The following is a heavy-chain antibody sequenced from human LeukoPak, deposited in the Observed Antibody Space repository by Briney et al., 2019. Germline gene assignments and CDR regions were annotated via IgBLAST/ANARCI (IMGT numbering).Heavy chain of an antibody. V-gene: IGHV4-59*11. CDR1: GGSISSHY. J-gene: IGHJ5*02. CDR3: ARGYCSSTSCYLNWFDP. D-gene: IGHD2-2*01. CDR2: IYYSGST. Sequence: SETLSLTCTVSGGSISSHYRSWIRQPPGKGLEWIGYIYYSGSTNYNPSLKSRVTISVDTSKNQFSLKLSSVTAADTAVYYCARGYCSSTSCYLNWFDPWGQGTLVTVSS.